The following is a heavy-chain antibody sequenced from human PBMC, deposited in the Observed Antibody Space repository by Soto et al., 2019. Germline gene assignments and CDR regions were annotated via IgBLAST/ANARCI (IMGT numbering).Heavy chain of an antibody. D-gene: IGHD3-10*01. CDR2: INWNSGSI. Sequence: DEQLVESGGGLVQPGRSLRLSCAASEFTFDDYAMHWVRQAPGKGLEWVSGINWNSGSIGYADSVKGRFTISRDNAKTSLYLQMNSLRAEDTALYYCAKDRGSGSYAANYYYYGMDVWGQGTTVTVSS. V-gene: IGHV3-9*01. J-gene: IGHJ6*02. CDR1: EFTFDDYA. CDR3: AKDRGSGSYAANYYYYGMDV.